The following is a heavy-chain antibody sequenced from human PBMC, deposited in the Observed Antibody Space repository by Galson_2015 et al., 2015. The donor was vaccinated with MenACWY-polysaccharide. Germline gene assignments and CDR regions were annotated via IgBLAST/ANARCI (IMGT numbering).Heavy chain of an antibody. V-gene: IGHV6-1*01. CDR3: ARDGGFRIDY. CDR1: GDSVSSNSVV. Sequence: CAISGDSVSSNSVVWFWIRQSPSRGLEWLGRTYYRSEWSNDYAVSVKSQITINPDTSKNQFSLHLNSVTPEDTAVYYCARDGGFRIDYWGQGTLVTVSS. CDR2: TYYRSEWSN. D-gene: IGHD3-10*01. J-gene: IGHJ4*02.